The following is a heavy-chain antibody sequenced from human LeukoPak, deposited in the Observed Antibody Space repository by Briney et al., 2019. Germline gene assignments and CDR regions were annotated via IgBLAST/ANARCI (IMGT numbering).Heavy chain of an antibody. Sequence: GGSLRLSCAASGFTFSSYAMSWVRQAPGKGLEWVSAISGSGGSTYYADSVKGRFTISRDNSKNTLYLQMNSLRAEDTAVYYCATNGGLRYFDWLSPFDYWGQGTLVTVSS. CDR1: GFTFSSYA. D-gene: IGHD3-9*01. CDR3: ATNGGLRYFDWLSPFDY. J-gene: IGHJ4*02. CDR2: ISGSGGST. V-gene: IGHV3-23*01.